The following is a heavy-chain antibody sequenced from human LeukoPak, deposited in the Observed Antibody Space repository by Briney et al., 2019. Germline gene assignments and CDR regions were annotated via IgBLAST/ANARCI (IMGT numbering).Heavy chain of an antibody. Sequence: PSETLSLTCTVSGGSISSGGYYWSWIRQHPGKGLEWIGYIYYSGSTYYNPSLKSRVTISVDTSKNQFSLKLSSVTAADTAVYYCARGTPTGTRDRGYFDYWGQGTLVTVSS. V-gene: IGHV4-31*03. CDR3: ARGTPTGTRDRGYFDY. CDR1: GGSISSGGYY. D-gene: IGHD1-1*01. J-gene: IGHJ4*02. CDR2: IYYSGST.